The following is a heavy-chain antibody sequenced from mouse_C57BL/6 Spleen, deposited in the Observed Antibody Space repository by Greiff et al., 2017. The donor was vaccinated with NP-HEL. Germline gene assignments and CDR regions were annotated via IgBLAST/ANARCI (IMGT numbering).Heavy chain of an antibody. D-gene: IGHD1-1*01. Sequence: EVNLVESEGGLVQPGSSMKLSCTASGFTFSDYYMAWVRQVPEKGLEWVANINYDGSSTYYLDSLKSRFIISRDNAKNILYLQMSSLKSEDTATYYCARGGDYGAWFAYWGQGTLVTVSA. V-gene: IGHV5-16*01. CDR1: GFTFSDYY. J-gene: IGHJ3*01. CDR2: INYDGSST. CDR3: ARGGDYGAWFAY.